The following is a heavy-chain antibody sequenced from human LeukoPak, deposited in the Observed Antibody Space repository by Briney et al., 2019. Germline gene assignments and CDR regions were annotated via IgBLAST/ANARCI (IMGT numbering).Heavy chain of an antibody. J-gene: IGHJ6*03. CDR2: MNPNSGNT. CDR1: GYTFTSYD. D-gene: IGHD2-2*02. Sequence: GASVKVSCKASGYTFTSYDIDWVRQATGQGLEWMGWMNPNSGNTGYAQKFQGRVTMTRNTSISTAYMELSSLRSEDTAVYYCARGFRSKGPAAIPHYYYYVDVWGKGTTVTVSS. CDR3: ARGFRSKGPAAIPHYYYYVDV. V-gene: IGHV1-8*01.